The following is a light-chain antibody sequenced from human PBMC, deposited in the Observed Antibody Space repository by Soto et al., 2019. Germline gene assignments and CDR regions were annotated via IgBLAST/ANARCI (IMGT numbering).Light chain of an antibody. CDR3: QQRSNWPPYT. V-gene: IGKV3-11*01. CDR1: QSVSSY. Sequence: EIVLTQSPATLSLSPGERATLSCRASQSVSSYLAWYQQKPGQAPRLLIYDASNRATGIPARFSGSGSVTDVTLTISSLEREDFAVYYCQQRSNWPPYTFGQGTKLEIK. J-gene: IGKJ2*01. CDR2: DAS.